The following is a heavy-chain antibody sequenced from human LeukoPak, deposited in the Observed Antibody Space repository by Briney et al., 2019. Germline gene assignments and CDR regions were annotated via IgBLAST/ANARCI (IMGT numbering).Heavy chain of an antibody. V-gene: IGHV4-39*01. CDR2: VYYSGGT. J-gene: IGHJ4*02. Sequence: PSETLSLTSTVSGASISSSRYYWGWIRQPPGKGLEWLASVYYSGGTYYNPSLKGRATISVDTSRSQFSLKLSSVTAADTAVYYCARRNDILTGYYSSFDYWGQGTLVTVSS. CDR1: GASISSSRYY. CDR3: ARRNDILTGYYSSFDY. D-gene: IGHD3-9*01.